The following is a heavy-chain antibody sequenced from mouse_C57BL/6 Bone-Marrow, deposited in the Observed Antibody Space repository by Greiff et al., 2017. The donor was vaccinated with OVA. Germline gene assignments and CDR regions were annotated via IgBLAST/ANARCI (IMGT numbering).Heavy chain of an antibody. D-gene: IGHD4-1*02. Sequence: QVPLQQSGPGLVQPSQRLSITCTVSGFSLTSYGVHWVRQSPGKGLEWLGVFWRGGSTDYNAAFLSRLGITKDNSKSQVFFKMNSLQADDTAIYYCAKKRTTGTSWYVDVWGTGTTVTVAS. CDR2: FWRGGST. CDR3: AKKRTTGTSWYVDV. J-gene: IGHJ1*03. CDR1: GFSLTSYG. V-gene: IGHV2-5*01.